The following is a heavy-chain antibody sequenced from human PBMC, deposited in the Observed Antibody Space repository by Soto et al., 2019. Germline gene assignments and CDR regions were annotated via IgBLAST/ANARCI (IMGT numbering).Heavy chain of an antibody. CDR2: VSHDGVNK. CDR1: GFSFRNYN. D-gene: IGHD2-15*01. V-gene: IGHV3-30-3*01. J-gene: IGHJ3*02. Sequence: LRLSCAASGFSFRNYNLHWVRQAPGKSLEWVAVVSHDGVNKHYAESVKGRLSISRDSSRDTLYLQMNSLRPEDTAVYYCVRETQIVMVVVPTPGSPGAFDMWGQGTMVTVSS. CDR3: VRETQIVMVVVPTPGSPGAFDM.